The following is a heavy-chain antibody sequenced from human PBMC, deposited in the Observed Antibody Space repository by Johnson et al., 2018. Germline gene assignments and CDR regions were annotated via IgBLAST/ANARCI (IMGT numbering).Heavy chain of an antibody. J-gene: IGHJ4*02. CDR2: ISGRGGST. V-gene: IGHV3-23*04. CDR1: GFTFDDYA. Sequence: VQLVESGGGLVQPGRSLRLSCAASGFTFDDYAMHWVRQAPGKGLAWVSAISGRGGSTYYADSVKGRFTISTDNSKNTLYLQMKSLRAEDTAVYYCAKDRDSYGLFDYWGQETLATVSS. CDR3: AKDRDSYGLFDY. D-gene: IGHD5-18*01.